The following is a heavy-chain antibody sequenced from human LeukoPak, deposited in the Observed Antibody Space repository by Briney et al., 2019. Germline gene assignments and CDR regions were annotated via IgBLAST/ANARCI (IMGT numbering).Heavy chain of an antibody. CDR1: GFTFGDYA. CDR3: TRGYSIDY. CDR2: IRSKASGGTT. J-gene: IGHJ4*02. Sequence: PGRSLRLSCPASGFTFGDYAMSWVRQAPGKGLEWVGFIRSKASGGTTEYTASVKGRFTISRDDSKSIAYLQMNSLITEDTAIYYCTRGYSIDYWGQGTQVTVSS. D-gene: IGHD4-11*01. V-gene: IGHV3-49*04.